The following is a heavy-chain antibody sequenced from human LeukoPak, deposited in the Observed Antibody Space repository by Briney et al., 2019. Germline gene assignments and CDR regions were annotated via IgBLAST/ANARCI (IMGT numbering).Heavy chain of an antibody. CDR1: GYSFTSYW. CDR3: ARHSITMVRGVTTNWFGP. CDR2: IYPGDSDT. V-gene: IGHV5-51*01. D-gene: IGHD3-10*01. Sequence: GESLKISCKGSGYSFTSYWIGWVRQMPGKGLEWMGIIYPGDSDTRYSPSFQGQVTISADKSISTAYLQWSSLKASDTAMYYCARHSITMVRGVTTNWFGPWGQGTLVTVSS. J-gene: IGHJ5*02.